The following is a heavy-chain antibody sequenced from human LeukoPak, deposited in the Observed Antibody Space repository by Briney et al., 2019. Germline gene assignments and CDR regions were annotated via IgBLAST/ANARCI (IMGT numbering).Heavy chain of an antibody. CDR2: INPNSGGT. CDR1: GYTFTGYY. D-gene: IGHD3-22*01. J-gene: IGHJ4*02. CDR3: ARELPDYYDSSGSTDDY. V-gene: IGHV1-2*02. Sequence: ASVKVSCKASGYTFTGYYMHWVRQAPGQGLGWMGWINPNSGGTNYAQKFRGRVTMTRDTSISTAYMELSRLRSDDTAVYYCARELPDYYDSSGSTDDYWGQGTLVTVSS.